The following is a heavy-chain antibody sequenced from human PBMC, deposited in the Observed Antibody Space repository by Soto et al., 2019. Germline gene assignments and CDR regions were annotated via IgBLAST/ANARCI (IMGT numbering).Heavy chain of an antibody. CDR2: ISGSGGST. Sequence: EVQLLESGGGLVQPGGSLRLSCAASGFTFSSYAMSWVRQAPGKGLEWVSAISGSGGSTYYADSVKGRFTIPRDNSKNTLYVQMDSLRAEDTAVYYCAKGIASKTRPLGKYFDLWGRGTLVTVSS. D-gene: IGHD6-13*01. J-gene: IGHJ2*01. CDR3: AKGIASKTRPLGKYFDL. CDR1: GFTFSSYA. V-gene: IGHV3-23*01.